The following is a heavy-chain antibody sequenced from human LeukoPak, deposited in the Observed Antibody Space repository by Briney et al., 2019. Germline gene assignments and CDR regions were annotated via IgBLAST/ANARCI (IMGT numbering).Heavy chain of an antibody. J-gene: IGHJ4*02. V-gene: IGHV1-69*05. Sequence: GASVKVSCKASGDTFSGYAISWVRQAPGQGLEWMGRIIPIFGTANYAQKFQGRVTITTDESTSTAYMELSSLRSEDTAVYYCARDGYGDYTDDYWGQGTLVTVSS. D-gene: IGHD4-17*01. CDR3: ARDGYGDYTDDY. CDR2: IIPIFGTA. CDR1: GDTFSGYA.